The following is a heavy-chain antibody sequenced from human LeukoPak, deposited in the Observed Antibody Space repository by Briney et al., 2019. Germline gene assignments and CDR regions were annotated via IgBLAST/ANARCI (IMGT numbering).Heavy chain of an antibody. CDR1: GYTFTSYG. V-gene: IGHV1-8*01. D-gene: IGHD2-2*01. J-gene: IGHJ4*02. Sequence: ASVKVSCKASGYTFTSYGTNWVRQATGQGLEWMGWMNPNSGNTGYAQKFQGRVTITRNTSISTAYMELSSLRSEDTAVYYCAREGRGYCSSTSCYMQHFDYWGQGTLVTVSS. CDR2: MNPNSGNT. CDR3: AREGRGYCSSTSCYMQHFDY.